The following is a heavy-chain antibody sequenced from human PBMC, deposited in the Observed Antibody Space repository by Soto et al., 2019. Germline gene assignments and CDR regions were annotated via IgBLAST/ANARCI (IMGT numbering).Heavy chain of an antibody. D-gene: IGHD6-19*01. Sequence: QVQLQESGPGLVKPSETLSLTCTVSGGSISSYYWSWIRQPPGKGLERIGYIYYSGSTNYNPSLKSRVTISVDTSKNQFSLKLSSVTAADTAVYYCARSIAVAGIDYWGQGTLVTVSS. V-gene: IGHV4-59*01. CDR3: ARSIAVAGIDY. CDR1: GGSISSYY. CDR2: IYYSGST. J-gene: IGHJ4*02.